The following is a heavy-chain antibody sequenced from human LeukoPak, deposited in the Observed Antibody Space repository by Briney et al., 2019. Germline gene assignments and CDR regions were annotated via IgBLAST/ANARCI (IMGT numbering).Heavy chain of an antibody. D-gene: IGHD2-2*01. V-gene: IGHV1-69*13. J-gene: IGHJ4*02. CDR1: GGTFSSYA. CDR3: ARARAVVIGPYYFDY. Sequence: GASVKVSCKASGGTFSSYAISWVRQAPGQGLEWMGGIIPIFGTANYAQKFQGRVTITADESTSTAYMELSSLRSEDTAVYYCARARAVVIGPYYFDYWGQGTLVTVSS. CDR2: IIPIFGTA.